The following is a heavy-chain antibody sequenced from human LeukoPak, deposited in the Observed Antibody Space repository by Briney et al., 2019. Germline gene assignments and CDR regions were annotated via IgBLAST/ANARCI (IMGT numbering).Heavy chain of an antibody. D-gene: IGHD6-13*01. Sequence: AETLSLPCSVSGGSISSHYWSWTGQPPPKGLEWMDCIYYSESTNYNQSLKSRVPISVDASKNPFSQKLSSVTAADTAVYYFARWSEKRISSSWSTYYYYYGMDVWGQGTTVTVSS. CDR3: ARWSEKRISSSWSTYYYYYGMDV. V-gene: IGHV4-59*11. J-gene: IGHJ6*02. CDR1: GGSISSHY. CDR2: IYYSEST.